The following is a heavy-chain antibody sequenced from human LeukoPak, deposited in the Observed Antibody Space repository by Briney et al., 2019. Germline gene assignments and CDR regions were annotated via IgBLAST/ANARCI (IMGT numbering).Heavy chain of an antibody. CDR3: VRDGGGFYYYYYMDV. D-gene: IGHD3-16*01. V-gene: IGHV1-18*01. Sequence: ASVKVSCKASGYTFSHYGINWVRQAPGQGLEWMGWNSAYNGNTNYAQNLQGRVTMTADTSTSIAYMELRSLRPDDTAVYYCVRDGGGFYYYYYMDVWGTGTTVTVSS. J-gene: IGHJ6*03. CDR2: NSAYNGNT. CDR1: GYTFSHYG.